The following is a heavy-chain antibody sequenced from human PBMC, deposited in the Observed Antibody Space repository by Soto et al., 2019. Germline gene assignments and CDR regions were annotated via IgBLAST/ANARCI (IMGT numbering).Heavy chain of an antibody. V-gene: IGHV1-18*01. CDR2: ISAYNGNT. Sequence: ASVKVSCKASGYTFTSYGISWVRQAPGQGLEWMGWISAYNGNTNYAQKLQGRVTMTTDTSTSTAYMELRSLRSDDTAVYYCAIVVIRDIVVVVAATRIYYFDYWGQGTLVTVSS. J-gene: IGHJ4*02. CDR3: AIVVIRDIVVVVAATRIYYFDY. CDR1: GYTFTSYG. D-gene: IGHD2-15*01.